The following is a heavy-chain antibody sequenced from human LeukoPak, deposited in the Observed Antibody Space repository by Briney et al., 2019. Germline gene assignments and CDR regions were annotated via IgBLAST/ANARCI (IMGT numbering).Heavy chain of an antibody. J-gene: IGHJ4*02. D-gene: IGHD2/OR15-2a*01. V-gene: IGHV3-33*01. CDR3: AREGPRGNSQFDY. Sequence: QTGGSLRLSCAASGFTFSSYGMHWVRQAPGKGLEWVALIWYDGSNKYHTDSVKGRLTISRDNSKNTLYLQMNSLRAEDTAIYYCAREGPRGNSQFDYWGQGTLVTVSS. CDR2: IWYDGSNK. CDR1: GFTFSSYG.